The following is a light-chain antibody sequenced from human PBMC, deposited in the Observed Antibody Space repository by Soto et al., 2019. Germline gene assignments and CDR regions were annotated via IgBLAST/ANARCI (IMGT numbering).Light chain of an antibody. Sequence: EIVMTQSPATLSVSPGEGATLSCRASQSVSSKLAWYQQKPGQAPRLLIYGASNRATGIPDRFSGSGSGTDFTLTISRLEPEDFAVYWCQQYDSSPRTFGQGTKVDIK. CDR3: QQYDSSPRT. CDR1: QSVSSK. CDR2: GAS. V-gene: IGKV3-20*01. J-gene: IGKJ1*01.